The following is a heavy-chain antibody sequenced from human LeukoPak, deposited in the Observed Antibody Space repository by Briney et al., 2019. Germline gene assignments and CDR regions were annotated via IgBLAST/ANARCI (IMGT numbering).Heavy chain of an antibody. J-gene: IGHJ5*02. CDR3: ARVVGYCSGGTCPDSRFDP. V-gene: IGHV4-39*07. Sequence: SETLSLTCTVPGGSISSSSYYWGWIRQPPGKGLEWIGSIYYSGSTYYNPSLKSRVTISVDTSKNQFSLKLSSVTAADTAVYYCARVVGYCSGGTCPDSRFDPWGQGTLVTVSS. CDR1: GGSISSSSYY. D-gene: IGHD2-15*01. CDR2: IYYSGST.